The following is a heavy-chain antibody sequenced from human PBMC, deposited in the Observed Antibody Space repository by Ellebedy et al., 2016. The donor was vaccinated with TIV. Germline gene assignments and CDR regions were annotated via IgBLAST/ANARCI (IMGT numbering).Heavy chain of an antibody. CDR1: GGSISSSSYY. CDR2: IYYSGST. CDR3: ASKDHGYWYFDL. V-gene: IGHV4-39*07. J-gene: IGHJ2*01. D-gene: IGHD1-14*01. Sequence: MPSETLSLTCSVSGGSISSSSYYWVWIRQPPGKGLEWIGGIYYSGSTYYNPSLKSRVTISVDTSKNQFSLKLSSVTAADTAVYYCASKDHGYWYFDLWGRGTLVTVSS.